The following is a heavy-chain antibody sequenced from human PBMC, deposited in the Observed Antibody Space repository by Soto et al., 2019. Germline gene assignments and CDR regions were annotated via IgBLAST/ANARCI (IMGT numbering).Heavy chain of an antibody. CDR3: AKDVDYRNYVNSFDY. V-gene: IGHV3-23*01. D-gene: IGHD4-4*01. CDR2: SSGSGGST. CDR1: GFTLRSYA. Sequence: EVQLLESGGGLVQPGGSLSLSCAASGFTLRSYAMSWVRQAPGKGLEWVSASSGSGGSTDYADSVKGRFTISRDNSKNTLYLQMNSLRAEDTAVYYCAKDVDYRNYVNSFDYWGQGTLVTVSS. J-gene: IGHJ4*02.